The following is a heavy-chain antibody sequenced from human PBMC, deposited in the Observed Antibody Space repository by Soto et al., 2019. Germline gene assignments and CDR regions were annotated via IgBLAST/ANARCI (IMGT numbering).Heavy chain of an antibody. Sequence: ASVKVSCKASGYTFTSYGISWLRQAPGQGLEWMGWISAYNGNTNYAQKLQGRVTMTTDTSTSTAYMELRSLRSDDTAVYYCARVYDYIWGSYVSYYFDYWAQGTLVTGSS. V-gene: IGHV1-18*04. CDR1: GYTFTSYG. D-gene: IGHD3-16*01. CDR2: ISAYNGNT. CDR3: ARVYDYIWGSYVSYYFDY. J-gene: IGHJ4*02.